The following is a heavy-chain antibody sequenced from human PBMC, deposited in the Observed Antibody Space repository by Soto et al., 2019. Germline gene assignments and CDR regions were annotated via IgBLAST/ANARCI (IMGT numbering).Heavy chain of an antibody. D-gene: IGHD5-12*01. V-gene: IGHV4-30-2*01. CDR3: ARDHSIGWLGPRHYYGMDV. CDR1: GGSISSGGYS. J-gene: IGHJ6*02. Sequence: SETLSLTCAVSGGSISSGGYSWSWIRQPPGKGLEWIGYIYHSGSTYYNPSLKSRVTISVDRSKNQFSLKLSSVTAADTAVYYCARDHSIGWLGPRHYYGMDVWGQGTTVTVSS. CDR2: IYHSGST.